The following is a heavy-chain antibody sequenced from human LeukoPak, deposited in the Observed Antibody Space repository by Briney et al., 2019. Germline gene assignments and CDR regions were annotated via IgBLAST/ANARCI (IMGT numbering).Heavy chain of an antibody. D-gene: IGHD5-12*01. CDR2: ISWNSGTI. V-gene: IGHV3-9*01. CDR1: GITFGDYA. Sequence: GGSLRLSCAASGITFGDYAMHWVRQAPGKGLEWVSGISWNSGTIGYADSVKGRFTISRDNAKNSLSLLMNSLRAEDKAVYYCSRVIGGYDSTFYYYYMDVWGKGTTVTISS. CDR3: SRVIGGYDSTFYYYYMDV. J-gene: IGHJ6*03.